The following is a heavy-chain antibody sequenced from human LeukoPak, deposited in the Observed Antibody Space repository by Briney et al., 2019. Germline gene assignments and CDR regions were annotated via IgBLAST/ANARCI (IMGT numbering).Heavy chain of an antibody. CDR3: AKEGRDDYNYKGFDY. V-gene: IGHV1-8*03. CDR2: MNPNSGNT. Sequence: ASVKVSCKASGYTFTSYDINWVRQATGQGLEWMGWMNPNSGNTGYAQKFQGRVTITRNTSISTAYMELSSLRSEDTAVYYCAKEGRDDYNYKGFDYWGQGTLVPVSS. CDR1: GYTFTSYD. D-gene: IGHD5-24*01. J-gene: IGHJ4*02.